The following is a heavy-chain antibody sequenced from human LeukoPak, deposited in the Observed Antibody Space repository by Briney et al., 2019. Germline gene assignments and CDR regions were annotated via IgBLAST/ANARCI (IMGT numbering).Heavy chain of an antibody. CDR2: INHSGST. V-gene: IGHV4-34*01. CDR1: GGSFSGYY. J-gene: IGHJ4*02. CDR3: ARNVRYYFDY. Sequence: SETLSLTCAVYGGSFSGYYWSWIRQPPGKGLEWIGEINHSGSTYYNPSLKSRVTISVDTSKNQFSLKLSSVTAADTAVYYCARNVRYYFDYWGQGTLVTVSS.